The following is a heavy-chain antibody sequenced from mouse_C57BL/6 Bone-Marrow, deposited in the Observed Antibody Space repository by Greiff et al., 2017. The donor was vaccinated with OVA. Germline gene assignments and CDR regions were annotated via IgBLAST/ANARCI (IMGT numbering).Heavy chain of an antibody. Sequence: VKLMESGAELARPGASVKLSCKASGYTFTSYGISWVKQRTGQGLEWIVEIYPRSGNTYYNEKFKGKATLTADKSSSTAYMELRSLTSEDSAVYFCAAIYYYGSSFYYYAMDYWGQGTSVTVSS. CDR3: AAIYYYGSSFYYYAMDY. V-gene: IGHV1-81*01. J-gene: IGHJ4*01. D-gene: IGHD1-1*01. CDR1: GYTFTSYG. CDR2: IYPRSGNT.